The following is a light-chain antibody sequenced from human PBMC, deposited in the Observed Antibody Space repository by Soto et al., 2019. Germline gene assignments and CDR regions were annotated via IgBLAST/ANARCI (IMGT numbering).Light chain of an antibody. CDR3: QQYNNWPLYT. J-gene: IGKJ2*01. CDR1: QGIGTN. Sequence: EIVMTQSPGTLSVSPGERATLSCRASQGIGTNLAWYQQRPGQAPRLFIYAASSRATDIPARFTGRGSGTEFTLTISSLQSEDFAVYFCQQYNNWPLYTFGQGTKLEI. CDR2: AAS. V-gene: IGKV3-15*01.